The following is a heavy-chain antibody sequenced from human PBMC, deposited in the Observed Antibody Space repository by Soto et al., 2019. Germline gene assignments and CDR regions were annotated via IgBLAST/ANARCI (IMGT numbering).Heavy chain of an antibody. CDR2: ISAYNGNT. CDR1: GYTFTSYG. Sequence: QVQLVQSGAEVKKPWASVKVSCKASGYTFTSYGISWVRQAPGPGLAWMGWISAYNGNTNDAQTLQGRVTMTTDTSTSTAYMERRSLRSDDTAVYYCARDCSGGSCYLDCWGQGTLGTVSS. D-gene: IGHD2-15*01. J-gene: IGHJ4*02. CDR3: ARDCSGGSCYLDC. V-gene: IGHV1-18*01.